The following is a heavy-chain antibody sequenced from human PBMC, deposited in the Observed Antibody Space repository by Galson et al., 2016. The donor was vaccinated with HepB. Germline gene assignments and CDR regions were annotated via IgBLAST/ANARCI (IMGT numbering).Heavy chain of an antibody. CDR3: ARHFSGSY. J-gene: IGHJ4*02. CDR1: GFTFSNYD. D-gene: IGHD3-22*01. V-gene: IGHV3-23*01. Sequence: SLRLSCAASGFTFSNYDMSWVRRAPGRGLEWVSGISGSGASTTYADSVKGRFTISRDNSKNALHLQMNSLRAEDTAMYFCARHFSGSYLGQGTLVTVSS. CDR2: ISGSGAST.